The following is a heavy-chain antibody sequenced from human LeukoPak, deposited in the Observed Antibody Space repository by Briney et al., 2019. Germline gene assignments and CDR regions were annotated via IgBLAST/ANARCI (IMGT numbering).Heavy chain of an antibody. CDR1: GGSISSYY. J-gene: IGHJ4*02. V-gene: IGHV4-59*01. D-gene: IGHD6-19*01. CDR3: ARERGAGPFDY. CDR2: IYYSGST. Sequence: PSETLSLTCTVSGGSISSYYWSWIRQPPGKGLEWIGYIYYSGSTNYNPSLKSRVTISVDTSKNQCSLKLSSVTAADTAVYYCARERGAGPFDYWGQGTLVTVSS.